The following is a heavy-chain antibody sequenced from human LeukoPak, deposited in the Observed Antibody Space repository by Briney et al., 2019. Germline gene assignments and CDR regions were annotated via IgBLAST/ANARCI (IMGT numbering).Heavy chain of an antibody. J-gene: IGHJ6*02. D-gene: IGHD6-13*01. V-gene: IGHV3-30-3*01. Sequence: GGSLRLSCAASGFTFSSYAMHWVRQAPGKGLEWVAVISYDGSNKYYADSVKGRFTTSRDNSKNTLYLQMNSLRAEDTAVYYCARGLPSIAADGMDVWGQGTTVTVSS. CDR1: GFTFSSYA. CDR3: ARGLPSIAADGMDV. CDR2: ISYDGSNK.